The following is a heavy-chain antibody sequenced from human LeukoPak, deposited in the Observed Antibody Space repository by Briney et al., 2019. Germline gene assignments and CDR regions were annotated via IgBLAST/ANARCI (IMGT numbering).Heavy chain of an antibody. D-gene: IGHD3-22*01. J-gene: IGHJ4*02. CDR1: AGSFSGYY. CDR3: ARGNYYDSSGFS. V-gene: IGHV4-34*01. CDR2: INHSGST. Sequence: SPSQSPTCAVYAGSFSGYYWSWIRHPPGKGTEWIREINHSGSTNYNPSLKSRVTISVDTSKNQFSLKLSSVTAADTAVYDCARGNYYDSSGFSWGQGTLVTVSS.